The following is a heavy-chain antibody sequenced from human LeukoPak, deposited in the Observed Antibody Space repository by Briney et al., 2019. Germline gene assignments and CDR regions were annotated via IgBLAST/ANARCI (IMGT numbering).Heavy chain of an antibody. V-gene: IGHV4-59*08. D-gene: IGHD2/OR15-2a*01. Sequence: SETLSLTCAVYGGSFSGYYWSWIRQPPGKGLEWIGYIYYSGSTNYNPSLKSRVTISVDTSKNQFSLKLSSVTAADTAVYYCARRFSPSAFDIWGQGTMVTVSS. CDR1: GGSFSGYY. CDR3: ARRFSPSAFDI. CDR2: IYYSGST. J-gene: IGHJ3*02.